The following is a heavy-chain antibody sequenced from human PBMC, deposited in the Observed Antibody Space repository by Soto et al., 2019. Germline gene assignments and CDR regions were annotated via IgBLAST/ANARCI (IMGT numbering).Heavy chain of an antibody. D-gene: IGHD1-1*01. CDR3: AKDGQRGPLEHHHYYMDV. J-gene: IGHJ6*03. CDR2: ISGSGGST. V-gene: IGHV3-23*01. Sequence: GGSLRLSCAASGFTFSSYAMSWVRQAPGKGLEWVSAISGSGGSTYYADSVKGRFTISRDNSKNTLYLQMNSLRAEDTAVYYCAKDGQRGPLEHHHYYMDVWGKGTTVTVSS. CDR1: GFTFSSYA.